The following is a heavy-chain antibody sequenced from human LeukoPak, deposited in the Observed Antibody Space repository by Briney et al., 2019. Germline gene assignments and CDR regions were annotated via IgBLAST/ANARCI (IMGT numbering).Heavy chain of an antibody. Sequence: PSETLSLTXTVSGGSISSYYWSWIRQPPGKGLEGMGYIYYSGSTNYNPSLKSRVTISVATSKNQFSLKLSSVTAADTAVYYCARDDYYDSSGYYNYWGQGTLVTVSS. CDR1: GGSISSYY. V-gene: IGHV4-59*01. CDR3: ARDDYYDSSGYYNY. CDR2: IYYSGST. J-gene: IGHJ4*02. D-gene: IGHD3-22*01.